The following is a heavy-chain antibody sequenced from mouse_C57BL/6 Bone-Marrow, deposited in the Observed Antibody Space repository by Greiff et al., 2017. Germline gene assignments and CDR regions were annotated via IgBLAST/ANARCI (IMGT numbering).Heavy chain of an antibody. CDR3: ASRVFDY. Sequence: VQLQQPGAELVKPGASVKLSCKASGYTFTSYWMQWVKQRPGQGLEWIGEIDPSDSYSNYNQKFTGKATLTVDTSSSTAYMQLSRLTSADSAVYYCASRVFDYWGQGTTLTVSS. CDR1: GYTFTSYW. CDR2: IDPSDSYS. V-gene: IGHV1-50*01. J-gene: IGHJ2*01. D-gene: IGHD3-1*01.